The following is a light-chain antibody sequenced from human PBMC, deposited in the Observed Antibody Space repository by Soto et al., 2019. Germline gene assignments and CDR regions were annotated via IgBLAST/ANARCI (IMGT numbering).Light chain of an antibody. CDR3: QSYDSTLSGSV. V-gene: IGLV1-40*01. CDR2: GKN. Sequence: QSVLTQPPSVSGAPGQRVTISCTGSSSNIGGGYDVHWYQQLPGTAPKLLIYGKNNRPSGVPDRFSGAKSGTSASLAITGLQAEDEADYYCQSYDSTLSGSVFGGGTKLTVL. CDR1: SSNIGGGYD. J-gene: IGLJ2*01.